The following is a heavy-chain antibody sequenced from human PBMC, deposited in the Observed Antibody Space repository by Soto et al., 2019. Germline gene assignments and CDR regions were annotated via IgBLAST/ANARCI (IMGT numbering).Heavy chain of an antibody. CDR3: ANGGVATIPFDY. Sequence: LRLSCAASGFTFNDAWMNWVRQAPGKGLEWVGRIKSKTAGGTTDYAAPVKGRFTISRDDSKDTLYLQMDSLKTEDTAVYYCANGGVATIPFDYWGQGTLVTVSS. CDR2: IKSKTAGGTT. CDR1: GFTFNDAW. V-gene: IGHV3-15*07. J-gene: IGHJ4*02. D-gene: IGHD5-12*01.